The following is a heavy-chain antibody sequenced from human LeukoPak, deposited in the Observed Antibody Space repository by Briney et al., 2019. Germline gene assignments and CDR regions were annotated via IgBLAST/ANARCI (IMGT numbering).Heavy chain of an antibody. Sequence: GGSLRLSCAASGFTFSSYWMSWVRQAPGKGLEWVANIKQDGSEKYYVDSVKGRFTISRDNAKNSLYLQMNSLRAEDTAVYYCAKDLIRWLPMGVFEYWGQGTLVTVSS. V-gene: IGHV3-7*03. CDR3: AKDLIRWLPMGVFEY. J-gene: IGHJ4*02. D-gene: IGHD3-22*01. CDR1: GFTFSSYW. CDR2: IKQDGSEK.